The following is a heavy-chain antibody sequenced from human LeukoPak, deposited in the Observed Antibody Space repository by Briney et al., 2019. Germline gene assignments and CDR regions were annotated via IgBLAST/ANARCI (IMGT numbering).Heavy chain of an antibody. CDR2: INHSGST. V-gene: IGHV4-39*07. D-gene: IGHD2-21*02. J-gene: IGHJ5*02. CDR3: ARGGRQVVTARGKNCFDP. Sequence: PSETLSLTCSVSGGSVSSGSYYWSWIRQPPGKGLEWIGEINHSGSTNYNPSLKSRVTISVDTSKNQFSLKLSSVTAADTAVYYCARGGRQVVTARGKNCFDPWGQGTLVTVSS. CDR1: GGSVSSGSYY.